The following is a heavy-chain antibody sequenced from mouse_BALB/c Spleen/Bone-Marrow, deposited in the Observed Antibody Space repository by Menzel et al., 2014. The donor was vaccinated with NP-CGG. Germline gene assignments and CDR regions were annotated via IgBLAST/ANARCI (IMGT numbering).Heavy chain of an antibody. J-gene: IGHJ1*01. CDR2: INPDSSTI. D-gene: IGHD1-2*01. CDR3: ARPGYYGYQDV. V-gene: IGHV4-1*02. CDR1: GFDFSRYW. Sequence: EVKLMESGGGLVQPGGSLKLSCAASGFDFSRYWMTWVRRAPGKGLEWIGEINPDSSTISYTPSLKDKFVISRDNAKNTLYLQMSKVRSEDTALYYCARPGYYGYQDVWGAGTTVTVSS.